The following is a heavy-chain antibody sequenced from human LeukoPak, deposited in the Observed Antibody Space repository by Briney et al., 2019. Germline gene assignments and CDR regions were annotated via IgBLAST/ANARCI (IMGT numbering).Heavy chain of an antibody. CDR3: ARTVGYCSSTSCSREHFDY. V-gene: IGHV3-30*04. CDR2: ISYGGRNK. J-gene: IGHJ4*02. CDR1: GFTFSSYA. Sequence: GRSLRLSYAASGFTFSSYAMHWVRQAPGKGLEWVAVISYGGRNKYYADSVKGRFTISRDNSKDTLYLQMNSLRAEDAAVYYCARTVGYCSSTSCSREHFDYWGQGTLVTVSS. D-gene: IGHD2-2*01.